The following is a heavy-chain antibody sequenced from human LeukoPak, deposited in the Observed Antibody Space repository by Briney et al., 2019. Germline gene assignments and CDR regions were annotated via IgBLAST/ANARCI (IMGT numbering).Heavy chain of an antibody. V-gene: IGHV3-11*04. J-gene: IGHJ6*03. CDR1: GFTFSDYY. D-gene: IGHD3-3*01. Sequence: GGSLRLSCAASGFTFSDYYMSWIRQAPRKGLERVSYINSSGSTIYYADSVKGRFTISRDNAKNSLYLQMNSLRAEDTAVYYCARVDSITIFGVVISQDYYYYYMDVWGKGTTVTVSS. CDR3: ARVDSITIFGVVISQDYYYYYMDV. CDR2: INSSGSTI.